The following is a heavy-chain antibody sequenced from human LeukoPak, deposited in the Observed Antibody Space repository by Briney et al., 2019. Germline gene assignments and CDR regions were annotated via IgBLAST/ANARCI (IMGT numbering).Heavy chain of an antibody. J-gene: IGHJ6*03. CDR2: IYYSGST. Sequence: PSETLSLTCTVSGGSISSYYWSWIRQPPGKGLEWIGYIYYSGSTNYNPSLKSRVTITVDTSKNQLSLKLSSVTAADTAVYYCARVEEGYGSGRRENYYYYYMDVWGKGTTVTISS. CDR3: ARVEEGYGSGRRENYYYYYMDV. CDR1: GGSISSYY. V-gene: IGHV4-59*01. D-gene: IGHD3-10*01.